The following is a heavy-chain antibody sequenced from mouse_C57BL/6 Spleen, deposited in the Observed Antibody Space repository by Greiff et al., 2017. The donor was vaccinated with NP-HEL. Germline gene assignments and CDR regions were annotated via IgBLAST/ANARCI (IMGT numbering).Heavy chain of an antibody. D-gene: IGHD1-1*01. CDR2: ISSGSSTI. CDR3: ARPYYYGSSYVGY. CDR1: GFTFSDYG. J-gene: IGHJ2*01. V-gene: IGHV5-17*01. Sequence: EVKLMESGGGLVKPGGSLKLSCAASGFTFSDYGMHWVRQAPEKGLEWVAYISSGSSTIYYADTVKGRFTISRDNAKNTLFLQMTSLTSEDTAMYYCARPYYYGSSYVGYWGQGTTLTVSS.